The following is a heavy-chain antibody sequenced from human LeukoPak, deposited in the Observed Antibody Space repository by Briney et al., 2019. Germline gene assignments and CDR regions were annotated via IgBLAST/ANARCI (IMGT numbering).Heavy chain of an antibody. CDR1: GYTLTELS. CDR3: ATPLTAAGYSSSWYYFDY. V-gene: IGHV1-24*01. J-gene: IGHJ4*02. CDR2: FDPEDGET. Sequence: GASVKVSCKVSGYTLTELSMHWVRQAPGKGLEWMGGFDPEDGETIYAQKFQGRVTTTEDTSTDTAYMELSSLRSEDTAVYYCATPLTAAGYSSSWYYFDYWGQGTLVTVSS. D-gene: IGHD6-13*01.